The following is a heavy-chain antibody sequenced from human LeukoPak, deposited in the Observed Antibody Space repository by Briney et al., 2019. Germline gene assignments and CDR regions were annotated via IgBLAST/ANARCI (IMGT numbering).Heavy chain of an antibody. V-gene: IGHV1-69*04. CDR1: GGTFSSYA. D-gene: IGHD4-17*01. CDR3: ARDRDYGDSSFDY. J-gene: IGHJ4*02. Sequence: GASVKVSCKASGGTFSSYAISWVRQAPGQGLEWMGRIIPILGIANYAQKFQGRVTITADKSTSTAYMELSSLRSEDTAVYYCARDRDYGDSSFDYWGQGTLVTVSS. CDR2: IIPILGIA.